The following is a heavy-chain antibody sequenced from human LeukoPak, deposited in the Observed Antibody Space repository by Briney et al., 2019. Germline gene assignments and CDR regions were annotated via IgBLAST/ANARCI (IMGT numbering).Heavy chain of an antibody. Sequence: ASVKVSCKASGYTFTGYYMRWVRQAPGQGLEWMGWINPNSGGTNYAQKFQGRVTMTRDTSISTAYMELSRLRSDDTAVYYCANEPTQANWFDPWGQGTLVTVSS. J-gene: IGHJ5*02. V-gene: IGHV1-2*02. CDR3: ANEPTQANWFDP. CDR1: GYTFTGYY. CDR2: INPNSGGT. D-gene: IGHD4-11*01.